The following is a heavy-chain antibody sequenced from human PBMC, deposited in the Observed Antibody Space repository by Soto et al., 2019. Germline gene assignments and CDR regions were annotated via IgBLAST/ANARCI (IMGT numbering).Heavy chain of an antibody. D-gene: IGHD2-8*01. Sequence: ASVKVSCKASGYTFTGYYMHWVRQAPGQGLEWMGWINPNSGGTNYAQKFQGRVTMTRDTSISTAYMELSRLRSDDTAVYYCAREGYCTNGVCYTSGYWGQGTLVTV. CDR2: INPNSGGT. CDR3: AREGYCTNGVCYTSGY. J-gene: IGHJ4*02. V-gene: IGHV1-2*02. CDR1: GYTFTGYY.